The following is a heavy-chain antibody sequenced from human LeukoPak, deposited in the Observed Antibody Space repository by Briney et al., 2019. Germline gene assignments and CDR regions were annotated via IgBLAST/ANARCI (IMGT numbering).Heavy chain of an antibody. Sequence: SETLSLTCIVSGGSISSYYWSWIRQPPGKGLEWIGYIYYSGSTNYNPSLKSRVTISVDTSKNQFSLKLSSVSAADTAVYYCARGLMMAVAGRGEFHYWGQGTLVTVSS. CDR1: GGSISSYY. V-gene: IGHV4-59*01. D-gene: IGHD6-13*01. CDR2: IYYSGST. CDR3: ARGLMMAVAGRGEFHY. J-gene: IGHJ4*02.